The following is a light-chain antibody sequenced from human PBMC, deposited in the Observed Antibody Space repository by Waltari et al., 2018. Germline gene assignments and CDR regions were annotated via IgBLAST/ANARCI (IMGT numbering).Light chain of an antibody. Sequence: SFELIQPPSAPSSPGQTANITSSRDTLGDIYTYWYQQKPGQSPVAIMYQDTRRPSGIPERFSGSNSGNTSTLTISETQPVDEADYFCQTWDTITAIFGGGTRLTVL. CDR1: TLGDIY. CDR3: QTWDTITAI. V-gene: IGLV3-1*01. J-gene: IGLJ2*01. CDR2: QDT.